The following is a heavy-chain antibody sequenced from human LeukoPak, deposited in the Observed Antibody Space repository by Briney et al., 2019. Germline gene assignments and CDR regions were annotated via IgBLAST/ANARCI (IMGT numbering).Heavy chain of an antibody. D-gene: IGHD2-8*02. J-gene: IGHJ4*02. CDR2: ISLTYDNT. CDR1: GFTFSSYA. V-gene: IGHV3-23*01. Sequence: GGSLRLSCAASGFTFSSYAMSWVRQPPGKGLEWVSGISLTYDNTWYADSVKGRFTISRDDSKNTVYLQMNSLRADDTAVYYCAKDYVNQGHCIGGVCYPFDYWGQGTLVTVSS. CDR3: AKDYVNQGHCIGGVCYPFDY.